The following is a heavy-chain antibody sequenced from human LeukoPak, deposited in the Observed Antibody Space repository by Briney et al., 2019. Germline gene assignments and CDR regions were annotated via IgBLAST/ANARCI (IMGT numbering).Heavy chain of an antibody. CDR2: INPGGGNT. D-gene: IGHD6-13*01. J-gene: IGHJ4*02. Sequence: ASVKVSCKASGYTFTNYYMHWVRQAPGQGLEWMGLINPGGGNTNYAQNFQGRVTMTRDMSTSTVYMELSSLRSEDTAVYYCARVSAAGNDYWGQGTLVTVSS. V-gene: IGHV1-46*01. CDR1: GYTFTNYY. CDR3: ARVSAAGNDY.